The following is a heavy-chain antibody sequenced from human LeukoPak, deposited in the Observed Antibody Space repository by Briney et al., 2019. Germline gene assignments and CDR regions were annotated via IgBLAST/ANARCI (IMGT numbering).Heavy chain of an antibody. Sequence: GGSLRLSCAASGFTFSSYNMNWVRQARGKGLEWVSSITSGSSYIYYADSVKGRFTISRDNAKNSLYLQMNSLRAEDTAVYYCARDPYSGSYGNYYYYFMDVWGKGTTVTISS. V-gene: IGHV3-21*01. CDR3: ARDPYSGSYGNYYYYFMDV. J-gene: IGHJ6*03. CDR2: ITSGSSYI. CDR1: GFTFSSYN. D-gene: IGHD1-26*01.